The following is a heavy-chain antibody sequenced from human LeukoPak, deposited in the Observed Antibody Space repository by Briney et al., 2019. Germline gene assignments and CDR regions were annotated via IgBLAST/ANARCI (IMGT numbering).Heavy chain of an antibody. CDR3: AKDSYYYYIDV. CDR2: IGYDGSNK. CDR1: GFTFSSYG. Sequence: GRSLRLSCAASGFTFSSYGMHWVRQAPGKGLEWVTFIGYDGSNKYYTDSVKGRFTISRDNSKNTLYLQMNSLRAEDTAVYYCAKDSYYYYIDVWGKGTTVTVSS. V-gene: IGHV3-30*02. J-gene: IGHJ6*03.